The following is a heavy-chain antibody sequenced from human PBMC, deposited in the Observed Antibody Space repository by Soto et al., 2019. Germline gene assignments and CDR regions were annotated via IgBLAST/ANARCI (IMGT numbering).Heavy chain of an antibody. CDR2: ISSSGTYI. V-gene: IGHV3-21*01. CDR3: ARDRSGDYAIDY. CDR1: GFTFSSYS. Sequence: EVQLVESGGGLVKPGGSLRLSCAASGFTFSSYSLNWVRQAPGKGLEWVSYISSSGTYIYYADSIKGRFTISRDTAKNSLYLQMNSLRAEDTAVYYCARDRSGDYAIDYWGQGTLVTVSS. D-gene: IGHD4-17*01. J-gene: IGHJ4*02.